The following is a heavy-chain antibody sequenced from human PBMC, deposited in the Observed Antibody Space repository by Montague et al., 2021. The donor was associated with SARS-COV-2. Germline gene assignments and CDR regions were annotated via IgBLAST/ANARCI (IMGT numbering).Heavy chain of an antibody. Sequence: SETLSLTCAVSGGSISSSNLWHWVRQSQTKGLKWIGQIHHSGSTDYNPSLKSRVSISIDKSRNQFSLHLMFVTAADTAVYYCSRGFDGSGKEYWMFRVWGRGTLVAVSS. CDR1: GGSISSSNL. V-gene: IGHV4-4*02. J-gene: IGHJ4*02. CDR3: SRGFDGSGKEYWMFRV. D-gene: IGHD3-10*01. CDR2: IHHSGST.